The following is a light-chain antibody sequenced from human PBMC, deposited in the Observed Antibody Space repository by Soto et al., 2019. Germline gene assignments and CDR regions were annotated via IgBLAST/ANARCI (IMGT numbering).Light chain of an antibody. J-gene: IGLJ2*01. CDR2: EGS. V-gene: IGLV2-23*01. CDR1: SSDVGSYNL. CDR3: CSYACSRWV. Sequence: QSALTQPASVSGSPGQSITISCTGTSSDVGSYNLVSWYQQHPGKAPKLMIYEGSKRPSGVSNRFSGSKSGNTASLTISGLQAEDDADYYCCSYACSRWVFGGGTKLTVL.